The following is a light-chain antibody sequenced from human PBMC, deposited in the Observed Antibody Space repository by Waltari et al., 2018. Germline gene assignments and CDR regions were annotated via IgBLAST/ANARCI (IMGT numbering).Light chain of an antibody. J-gene: IGKJ5*01. CDR3: QQYGSSPSIT. CDR2: GAS. Sequence: EIALTQSPGTLSLSPGDRATLSCRASQSVSSSYLAWYQQKPGQAPRLLIYGASSRATGIPDRFSGSGSGTDFTLTISRLEPEDFAVYYCQQYGSSPSITFGQGTRLEIK. CDR1: QSVSSSY. V-gene: IGKV3-20*01.